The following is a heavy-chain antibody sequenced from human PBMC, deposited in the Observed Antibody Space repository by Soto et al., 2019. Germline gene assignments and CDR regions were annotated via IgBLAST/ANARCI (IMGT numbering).Heavy chain of an antibody. CDR1: GFTFSSYA. V-gene: IGHV3-23*01. CDR2: ISGSGGST. D-gene: IGHD3-10*01. CDR3: AKDLTPMSMDAYYYYGMDV. Sequence: LRLSCAASGFTFSSYAMSWVRQAPGKGLEWVSAISGSGGSTYYADSVKGRFTISRDNSKNTLYLQMNSLRAEDTAVYYCAKDLTPMSMDAYYYYGMDVWGQGTTVTV. J-gene: IGHJ6*02.